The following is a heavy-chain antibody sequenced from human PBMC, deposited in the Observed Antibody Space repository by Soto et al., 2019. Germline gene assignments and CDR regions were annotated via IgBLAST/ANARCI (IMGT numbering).Heavy chain of an antibody. CDR2: ISTYNGNT. D-gene: IGHD3-22*01. CDR1: GYTFTSYG. V-gene: IGHV1-18*01. CDR3: ARAGRYYYDSSGYQISGYYYYYGMDV. Sequence: ASVKVSCKASGYTFTSYGISWVRQAPGQGLEWMGWISTYNGNTNYAQKLQGRVTMTTDTSTSTAYMELRSLRSDDTAVYYCARAGRYYYDSSGYQISGYYYYYGMDVWGQGTTVTVSS. J-gene: IGHJ6*02.